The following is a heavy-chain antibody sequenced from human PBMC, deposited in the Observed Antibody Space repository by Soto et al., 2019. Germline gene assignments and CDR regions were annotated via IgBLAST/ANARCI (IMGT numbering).Heavy chain of an antibody. Sequence: PGGSLRLSCAASGFTFSSYRMHWVGQAPGKGLEWVAVIWYDGSNKYYADSVKGRFTISRDNSKNTLYLQMNSLRAEDTAVYYCASVERGYASSGYYFPRAAFDIWGHGTMVTPSS. V-gene: IGHV3-33*01. CDR1: GFTFSSYR. CDR2: IWYDGSNK. CDR3: ASVERGYASSGYYFPRAAFDI. J-gene: IGHJ3*02. D-gene: IGHD3-22*01.